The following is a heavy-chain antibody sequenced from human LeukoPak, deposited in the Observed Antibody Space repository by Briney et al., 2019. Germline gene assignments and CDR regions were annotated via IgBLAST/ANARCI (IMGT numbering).Heavy chain of an antibody. Sequence: GGSLRLSCAASGFTFSSYGMHWVRQAPGKGLEWVAVIWYDGSNKYYADPVKGRFTISRDNSKNTLYLQMNSLRAEDTAVYYCAKDLGSREAFDIWGQGTMVTVSS. CDR1: GFTFSSYG. CDR2: IWYDGSNK. CDR3: AKDLGSREAFDI. J-gene: IGHJ3*02. V-gene: IGHV3-33*06. D-gene: IGHD2-15*01.